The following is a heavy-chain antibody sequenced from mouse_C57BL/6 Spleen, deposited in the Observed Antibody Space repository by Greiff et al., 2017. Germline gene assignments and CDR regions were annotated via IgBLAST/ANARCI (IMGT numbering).Heavy chain of an antibody. Sequence: QVQLQQSGAELMKPGASVKLSCKATGYTFTGYWIEWVKQRPGHGLEWIGEILPGSGSTNYNEKFKGKATFTADSSSNTAYMQLSSLTTEDSAIYDCARRGDYYGSSAWFAYWGQGTLVTVSA. CDR3: ARRGDYYGSSAWFAY. D-gene: IGHD1-1*01. J-gene: IGHJ3*01. CDR2: ILPGSGST. CDR1: GYTFTGYW. V-gene: IGHV1-9*01.